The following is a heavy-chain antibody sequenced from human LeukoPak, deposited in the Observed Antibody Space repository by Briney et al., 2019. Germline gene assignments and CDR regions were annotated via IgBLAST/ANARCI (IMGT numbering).Heavy chain of an antibody. CDR1: GFTFSSYG. J-gene: IGHJ4*02. CDR3: ARGSQWVDY. Sequence: PGGSLRLSCAASGFTFSSYGMHWVRQAPGKGLEWVAVISYDGSNKYYADSVKGRFTISRDNSKNTLYLQMNSLRAEDTAVYYCARGSQWVDYWGQGTLVTVSS. V-gene: IGHV3-30*03. D-gene: IGHD6-19*01. CDR2: ISYDGSNK.